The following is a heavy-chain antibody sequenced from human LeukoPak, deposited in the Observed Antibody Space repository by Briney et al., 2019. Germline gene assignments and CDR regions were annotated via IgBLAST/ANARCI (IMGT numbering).Heavy chain of an antibody. V-gene: IGHV4-59*01. J-gene: IGHJ6*02. CDR1: GGSMGSYY. CDR2: NYNSGRT. Sequence: PSETLSLTCSVSGGSMGSYYWSWIRQSPGKGLEWIGYNYNSGRTSYNGRPNYNPSLKSRVTISVDTSKNQFSLKLTSVTAADMAIYYCAREYGSGSYYNYFFYGFDVWAKGPRSPSP. CDR3: AREYGSGSYYNYFFYGFDV. D-gene: IGHD3-10*01.